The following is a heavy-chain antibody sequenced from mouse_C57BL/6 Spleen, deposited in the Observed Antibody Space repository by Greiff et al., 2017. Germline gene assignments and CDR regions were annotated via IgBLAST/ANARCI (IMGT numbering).Heavy chain of an antibody. CDR3: AREGYYRGFDYFDY. V-gene: IGHV1-4*01. CDR2: INPSSGYT. J-gene: IGHJ2*01. Sequence: QVQLQQSGAELARPGASVKMSCKASGYTFTSYTMHWVKQRPGQGLEWIGYINPSSGYTKYNQKFKDKATLTADKSSSTAYMQLSGLTSEDSAVYYCAREGYYRGFDYFDYWGQGTTLTVSS. D-gene: IGHD2-3*01. CDR1: GYTFTSYT.